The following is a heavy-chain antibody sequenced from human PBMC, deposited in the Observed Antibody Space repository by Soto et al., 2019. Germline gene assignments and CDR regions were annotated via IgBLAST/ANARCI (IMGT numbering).Heavy chain of an antibody. CDR2: VHDTGTT. J-gene: IGHJ4*02. Sequence: QLQLQESGPGLVKPSDTLSLTCAVSGGSVSSGGNYWGWIRQSPGKGLEWIGSVHDTGTTHYNPSLTSRVTISVDTSKNQFSLNVNSVTAADTAVYYCARGLSSPSAAGVWGQGTLVTVSS. D-gene: IGHD6-6*01. V-gene: IGHV4-39*01. CDR1: GGSVSSGGNY. CDR3: ARGLSSPSAAGV.